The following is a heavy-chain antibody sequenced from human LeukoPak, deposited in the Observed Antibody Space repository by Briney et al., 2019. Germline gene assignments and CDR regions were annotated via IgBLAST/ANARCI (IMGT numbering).Heavy chain of an antibody. CDR1: GYSFTNYW. V-gene: IGHV5-51*01. D-gene: IGHD3-16*01. CDR3: ARIWLRAFDI. Sequence: GESLKISCKGSGYSFTNYWIAWVRQMPGKGLEWMGIIYPDDSDTRYSPSFQGQVTISADKSISTAYLQCSSLKPSDTAMYYCARIWLRAFDIWGQGTMVTVSS. CDR2: IYPDDSDT. J-gene: IGHJ3*02.